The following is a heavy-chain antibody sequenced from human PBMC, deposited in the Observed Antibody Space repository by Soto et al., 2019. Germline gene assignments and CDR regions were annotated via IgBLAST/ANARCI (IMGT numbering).Heavy chain of an antibody. CDR3: ATGPSSINGYRHFDY. V-gene: IGHV4-39*01. CDR2: IYYTGMT. Sequence: QLQLQESGPGLVKPSETLSLTCTVSGTSISSSDYYWGWIRQPPGKGLEWITSIYYTGMTYYNPSLKIRVTISLDTAMCQSSLNLYSVTAAYRAIYYCATGPSSINGYRHFDYLGQGTLVTVSS. CDR1: GTSISSSDYY. J-gene: IGHJ4*02. D-gene: IGHD6-25*01.